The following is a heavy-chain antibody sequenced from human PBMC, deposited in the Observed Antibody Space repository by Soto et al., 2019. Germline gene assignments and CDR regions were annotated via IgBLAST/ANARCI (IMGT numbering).Heavy chain of an antibody. J-gene: IGHJ4*02. CDR2: ISYDGSNK. D-gene: IGHD3-16*02. Sequence: GGSLRLSCAASGFTFSSYGMHWVRQAPGKGLEWVAVISYDGSNKYYADSVKGRFTISRDNSKNTLYLQMNSLRAEDTAVYYCAKGRYDYVWGSYRYRNFDYWGQGTLVTVSS. CDR1: GFTFSSYG. V-gene: IGHV3-30*18. CDR3: AKGRYDYVWGSYRYRNFDY.